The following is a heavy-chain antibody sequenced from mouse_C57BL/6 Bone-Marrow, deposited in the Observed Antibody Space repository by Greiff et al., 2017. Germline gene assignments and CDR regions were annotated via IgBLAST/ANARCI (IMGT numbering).Heavy chain of an antibody. J-gene: IGHJ1*03. CDR3: ARWCYWYFDG. CDR1: GYTFTSYG. Sequence: VKLMESGAELARPGASVKLSCKASGYTFTSYGISWVKQRTGQGLEWIGEIYPRSGNTYYNEKFKGKATLTADKSSSTAYMELRSLTSEDSAVYFCARWCYWYFDGWGTGTTVTVSS. V-gene: IGHV1-81*01. D-gene: IGHD1-1*02. CDR2: IYPRSGNT.